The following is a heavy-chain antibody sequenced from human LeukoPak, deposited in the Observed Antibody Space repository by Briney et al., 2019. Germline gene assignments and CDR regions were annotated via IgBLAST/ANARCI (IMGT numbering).Heavy chain of an antibody. CDR2: ISGDSSDI. CDR1: GFTFKNYA. V-gene: IGHV3-21*01. CDR3: AKRGYSDSSGYDY. D-gene: IGHD3-22*01. J-gene: IGHJ4*02. Sequence: GGSLRLSCATSGFTFKNYAMNWVRQAPGKGLEWVSSISGDSSDIYYADSVMGRSTISRDNAKNSVYLQINSLRAEDTAIHYCAKRGYSDSSGYDYWGQGTLVTVSS.